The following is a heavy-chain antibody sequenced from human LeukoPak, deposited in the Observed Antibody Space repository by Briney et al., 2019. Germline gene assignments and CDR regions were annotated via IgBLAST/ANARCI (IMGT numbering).Heavy chain of an antibody. CDR1: GFTFSSYS. Sequence: GGSLRLSCAASGFTFSSYSMNWVRQAPGKGLEWVSYISSSSTIYYADSVKGRFTISRDNAKNSLYLQMNSLRDEDTAVYYCARELHLPGRYGYVGLGFDYWGQGTLVTVSS. CDR2: ISSSSTI. J-gene: IGHJ4*02. D-gene: IGHD5-18*01. V-gene: IGHV3-48*02. CDR3: ARELHLPGRYGYVGLGFDY.